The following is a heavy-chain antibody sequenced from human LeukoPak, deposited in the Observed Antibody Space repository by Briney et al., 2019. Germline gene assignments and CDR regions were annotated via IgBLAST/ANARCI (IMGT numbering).Heavy chain of an antibody. V-gene: IGHV3-21*01. J-gene: IGHJ4*02. CDR2: ISSSSSYI. CDR3: ARDYYGSGSLFDY. CDR1: GFTFSSYS. Sequence: GGSLRLSCAASGFTFSSYSMNWVRQAPGKGLEWVSSISSSSSYIYYADSVKGRFTISRDNAKNSLYLQMNSLRAEDTAVYYCARDYYGSGSLFDYWGQGTLVTVSP. D-gene: IGHD3-10*01.